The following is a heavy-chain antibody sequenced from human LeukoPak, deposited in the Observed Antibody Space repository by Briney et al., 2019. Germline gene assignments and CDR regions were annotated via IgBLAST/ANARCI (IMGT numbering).Heavy chain of an antibody. D-gene: IGHD3-22*01. CDR2: IYYSGST. Sequence: RPSETLSLTCTVSGGSISSSSYYWGWIRQPPGKGLEWIGSIYYSGSTYYNPSLKSRVTISVDTSKNQFSLKLSSVTAADTAVYYCLIVVVMADFDYWGQGTLVTVSS. J-gene: IGHJ4*02. V-gene: IGHV4-39*07. CDR1: GGSISSSSYY. CDR3: LIVVVMADFDY.